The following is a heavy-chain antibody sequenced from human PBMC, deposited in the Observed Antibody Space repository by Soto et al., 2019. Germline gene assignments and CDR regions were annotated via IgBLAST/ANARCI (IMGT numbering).Heavy chain of an antibody. J-gene: IGHJ5*02. V-gene: IGHV4-59*01. Sequence: SETLSLTCTVSGGSISGYYWNWIRQPPGKGLEWIGYVYYSRSTNYNPSLKSRVSISIDTSKNQFSLKLSSVTAADTAVYYCAGLTYSNYDSSGRYSWFDPWGQGTLVTVSS. CDR3: AGLTYSNYDSSGRYSWFDP. CDR2: VYYSRST. CDR1: GGSISGYY. D-gene: IGHD3-22*01.